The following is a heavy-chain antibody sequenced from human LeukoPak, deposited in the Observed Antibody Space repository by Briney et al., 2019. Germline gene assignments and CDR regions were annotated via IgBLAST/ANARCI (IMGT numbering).Heavy chain of an antibody. J-gene: IGHJ4*02. Sequence: SETLSLTCAVYGGSFSGYYWSWIRQPPGKGLEWIGEINHSGSTNYNPSLKSRVTISVDTSKNQFSLKLSSVTAADTAVYYCARDATAMVFISFFDYWGQGTLVTVSS. D-gene: IGHD5-18*01. CDR3: ARDATAMVFISFFDY. CDR2: INHSGST. V-gene: IGHV4-34*01. CDR1: GGSFSGYY.